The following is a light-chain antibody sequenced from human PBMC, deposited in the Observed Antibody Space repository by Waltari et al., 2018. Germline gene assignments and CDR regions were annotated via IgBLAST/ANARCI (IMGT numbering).Light chain of an antibody. J-gene: IGKJ4*01. CDR2: KAS. Sequence: DIQMTQSPSTLSASVGDRVIITCRASQSISNWLAWYQQKPGKAPKLLIYKASTLESGGPSRFSSRGSGTDFTLTYSSLQPDDFATYYCQQDNSYSLRTFGGGTKIEIK. V-gene: IGKV1-5*03. CDR3: QQDNSYSLRT. CDR1: QSISNW.